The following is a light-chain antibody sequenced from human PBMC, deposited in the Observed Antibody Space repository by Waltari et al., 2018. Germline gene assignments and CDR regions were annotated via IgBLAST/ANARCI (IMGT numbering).Light chain of an antibody. CDR1: QSMRNW. J-gene: IGKJ1*01. V-gene: IGKV1-5*03. CDR2: KAS. CDR3: QQYKSYPWT. Sequence: DIQMTQSPSTLSASVGDRVTITCRASQSMRNWLAWYQQKPGTPPKVLIYKASSLESGVPSRFSGSGSGTEFTLTISSLQPDDVATYYCQQYKSYPWTFGQGTKVEI.